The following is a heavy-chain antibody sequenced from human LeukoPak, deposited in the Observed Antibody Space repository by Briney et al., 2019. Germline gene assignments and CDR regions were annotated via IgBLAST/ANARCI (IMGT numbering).Heavy chain of an antibody. D-gene: IGHD4-23*01. CDR1: GFTFSNYW. CDR3: ARDYGGSSPFDY. V-gene: IGHV3-7*01. CDR2: IKQDGSEK. Sequence: GGSLRLSCAASGFTFSNYWMSWVRQAPGKGLEWVANIKQDGSEKYYVDSVKGRFTISRDNAKNSLDLHMNSLRAEDTAVYYCARDYGGSSPFDYWGQGTLVTVSS. J-gene: IGHJ4*02.